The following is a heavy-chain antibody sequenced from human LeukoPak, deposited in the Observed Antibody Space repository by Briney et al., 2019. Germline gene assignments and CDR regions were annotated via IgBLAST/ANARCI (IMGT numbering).Heavy chain of an antibody. J-gene: IGHJ4*02. Sequence: PGGSLRLSCAASGDTFSSYSMYRVRQAPGKGLEWVSSISSSSSYIYYADSLKGRFTISRDNAKNSLYLQMNSLRAEDTAVYYCARDGTVTTDYWGQGTLVTVSS. D-gene: IGHD4-17*01. CDR1: GDTFSSYS. CDR2: ISSSSSYI. V-gene: IGHV3-21*01. CDR3: ARDGTVTTDY.